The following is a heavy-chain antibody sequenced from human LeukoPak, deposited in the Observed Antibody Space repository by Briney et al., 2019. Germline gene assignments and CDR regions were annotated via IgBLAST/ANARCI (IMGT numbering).Heavy chain of an antibody. J-gene: IGHJ4*02. V-gene: IGHV3-48*01. D-gene: IGHD4-23*01. Sequence: GGSLRLSCAASGFTFNIYSMNWVRQAPGRGLEWVSYISSSSSTIFYAESVKGRFTISRDNAKNSLYLQMNSLRAEDTAVYYCARDLRWSEVDYWGQGTLVTVSS. CDR3: ARDLRWSEVDY. CDR2: ISSSSSTI. CDR1: GFTFNIYS.